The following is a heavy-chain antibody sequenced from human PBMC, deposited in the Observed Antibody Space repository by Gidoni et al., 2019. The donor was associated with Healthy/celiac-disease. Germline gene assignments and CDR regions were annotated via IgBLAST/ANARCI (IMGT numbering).Heavy chain of an antibody. Sequence: LPFALSSFPLRTGGVGVGWLRQPPGKPLEWLALIYWDDDNRYSPSLKSRLTITKDTSKNQVVLTMTNMDPVDTAIYYCLYRLKNTMTYSDYWGQGTLVTVSS. CDR2: IYWDDDN. J-gene: IGHJ4*02. CDR1: SFPLRTGGVG. D-gene: IGHD4-17*01. CDR3: LYRLKNTMTYSDY. V-gene: IGHV2-5*02.